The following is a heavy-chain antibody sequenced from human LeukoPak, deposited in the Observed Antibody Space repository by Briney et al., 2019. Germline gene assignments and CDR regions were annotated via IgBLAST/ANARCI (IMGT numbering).Heavy chain of an antibody. D-gene: IGHD3-16*01. Sequence: GGSLRLSCAASGFTFDDYAMHWVRRAPGKGLEWVSGISWNSGSIGYADSVKGRFTISRDNAKNSLYLQMNSLRAEDTAWYYCAKDGSLGGRLWGGGLDYWGQGTLVTVSS. CDR3: AKDGSLGGRLWGGGLDY. V-gene: IGHV3-9*01. J-gene: IGHJ4*02. CDR1: GFTFDDYA. CDR2: ISWNSGSI.